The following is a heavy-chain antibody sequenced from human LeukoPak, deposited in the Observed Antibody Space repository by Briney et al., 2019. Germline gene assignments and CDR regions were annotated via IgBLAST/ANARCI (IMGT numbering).Heavy chain of an antibody. CDR1: GFPVSSNF. Sequence: GGSLSLSCAVSGFPVSSNFMSWVRQAPGKGLQSVSVMFSGGRTDYADSVRGRVSISRDSSLNTVSLQMNSLRVEDTAVYYCARSVWLVNELSGFDYWG. CDR2: MFSGGRT. CDR3: ARSVWLVNELSGFDY. J-gene: IGHJ4*01. D-gene: IGHD6-19*01. V-gene: IGHV3-53*01.